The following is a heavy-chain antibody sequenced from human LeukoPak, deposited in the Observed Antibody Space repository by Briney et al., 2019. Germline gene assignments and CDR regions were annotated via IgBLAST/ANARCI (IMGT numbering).Heavy chain of an antibody. CDR3: ARDWVVVVPAAIQSYYYYGMDV. D-gene: IGHD2-2*02. CDR1: GGSISSGGYY. V-gene: IGHV4-31*03. Sequence: SETLSLTCTVSGGSISSGGYYWSWIRQHPGKGLEWIGYIYYSGSTYYNPSLKSRVTISVDTSKNQFSLKLSSVTAADTAVYYCARDWVVVVPAAIQSYYYYGMDVWGQGTTVTVSS. CDR2: IYYSGST. J-gene: IGHJ6*02.